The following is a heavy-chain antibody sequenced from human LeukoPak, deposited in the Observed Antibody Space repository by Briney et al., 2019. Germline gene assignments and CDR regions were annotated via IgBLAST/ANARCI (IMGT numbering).Heavy chain of an antibody. CDR1: GFIFSNFG. Sequence: PGGSLRLSCATSGFIFSNFGMHWFRQAPGKGLEWVGFIRYDGTNKYYADSVKGRFTISRDNSKNTLYLQMNSLRGEDTAVYYCAMKHGRGEGFDIWGRGTTVIVSS. CDR3: AMKHGRGEGFDI. D-gene: IGHD3-10*01. V-gene: IGHV3-30*02. CDR2: IRYDGTNK. J-gene: IGHJ3*02.